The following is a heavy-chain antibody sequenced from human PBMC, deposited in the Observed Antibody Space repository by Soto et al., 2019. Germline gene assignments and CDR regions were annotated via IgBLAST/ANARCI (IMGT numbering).Heavy chain of an antibody. Sequence: PGGSLRLSCAASRFTFSNYWMTWVRQAPGKGLEWVANIKQDGSENFYVDSVKGRFTISRDNAKNSQYLQMNSLRAEDTAVYYCARDSGPRGYDAFDIWGQGTMVTVSS. D-gene: IGHD2-8*02. CDR2: IKQDGSEN. CDR1: RFTFSNYW. J-gene: IGHJ3*02. CDR3: ARDSGPRGYDAFDI. V-gene: IGHV3-7*04.